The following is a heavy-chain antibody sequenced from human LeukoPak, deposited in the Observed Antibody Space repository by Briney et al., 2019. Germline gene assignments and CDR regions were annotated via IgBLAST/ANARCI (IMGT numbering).Heavy chain of an antibody. D-gene: IGHD3-3*01. CDR1: GGTFSSYA. CDR2: IIPIFGTA. J-gene: IGHJ5*02. Sequence: SVTVSCKASGGTFSSYAISWVRQAPGQGLEWMGGIIPIFGTANYAQKFQGRVTITADESTSTAYMELSSLRSEDTAVYYCARDLEESYYDFWSGYYTRFGWFDPWGQGTLVTVSS. CDR3: ARDLEESYYDFWSGYYTRFGWFDP. V-gene: IGHV1-69*13.